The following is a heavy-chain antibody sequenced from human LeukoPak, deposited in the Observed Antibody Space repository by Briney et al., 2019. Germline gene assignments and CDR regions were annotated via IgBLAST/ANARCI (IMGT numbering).Heavy chain of an antibody. V-gene: IGHV3-23*01. J-gene: IGHJ6*04. D-gene: IGHD3-10*02. Sequence: GGTLRLSCAASGFTFSSYGMSWVRQAPGKGLEWVSAISGSGGSTYYADSVEGRFTISRDNAKNSLYLQMNSLRAEDTAVYYCAELGITMIGGVWGKGTTVTISS. CDR1: GFTFSSYG. CDR2: ISGSGGST. CDR3: AELGITMIGGV.